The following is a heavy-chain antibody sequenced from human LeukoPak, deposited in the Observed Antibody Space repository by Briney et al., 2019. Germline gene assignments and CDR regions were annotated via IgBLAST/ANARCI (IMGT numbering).Heavy chain of an antibody. CDR1: GFTFSTYT. J-gene: IGHJ2*01. V-gene: IGHV3-23*01. CDR3: AKEVLDYEIPYWYFDL. D-gene: IGHD4-17*01. Sequence: GSLRLSCAASGFTFSTYTMSWVRQAPGKGLEWVSAMSGSEDYIYYADSVKGRFTISRDNSKNTLYLQMDSLRVEDTAVYYCAKEVLDYEIPYWYFDLWGRGTLVTVSS. CDR2: MSGSEDYI.